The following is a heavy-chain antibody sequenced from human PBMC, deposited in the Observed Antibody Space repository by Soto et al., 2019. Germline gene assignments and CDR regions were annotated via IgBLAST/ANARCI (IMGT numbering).Heavy chain of an antibody. V-gene: IGHV4-34*01. J-gene: IGHJ6*02. CDR2: INHSGST. D-gene: IGHD3-10*01. CDR3: ARSPSTMVRGVSYYYGMDV. Sequence: PSETLSLTCAVYGGSFSGYYWSWIRQPPGKGLEWIGEINHSGSTNYNPSLKSRVTISVDTSKNQFSLKLSSVTAADTAVYYCARSPSTMVRGVSYYYGMDVWGQGTTVTVSS. CDR1: GGSFSGYY.